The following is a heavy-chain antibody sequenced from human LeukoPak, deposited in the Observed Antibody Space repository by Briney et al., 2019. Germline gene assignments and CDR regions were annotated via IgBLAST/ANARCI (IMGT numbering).Heavy chain of an antibody. V-gene: IGHV3-33*01. J-gene: IGHJ4*02. D-gene: IGHD3-10*01. CDR2: IWYDGSNK. CDR1: GFTFSSYG. CDR3: ARDPTRQGVIRYYFDY. Sequence: GGSLRLSCAASGFTFSSYGMHWVRQAPGKGLEWVAVIWYDGSNKYHADSVKGRFTISRDNSKNTLYLQMNSLRAEDTAVYYCARDPTRQGVIRYYFDYWGQGTLVTVSS.